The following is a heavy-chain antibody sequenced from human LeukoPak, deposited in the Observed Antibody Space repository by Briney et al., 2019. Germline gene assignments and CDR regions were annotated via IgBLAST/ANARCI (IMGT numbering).Heavy chain of an antibody. J-gene: IGHJ4*02. V-gene: IGHV3-74*01. Sequence: GGSLRLSCAASGFTFNSYWMHWGRQAPGRGLVWVSRIDSDGGSTVYADSVKGRFTISRDNAKNSLYLQMNSLRAEDTAVYYCATLSVVVVPAELNWGQGTLVTVSS. CDR2: IDSDGGST. D-gene: IGHD2-15*01. CDR1: GFTFNSYW. CDR3: ATLSVVVVPAELN.